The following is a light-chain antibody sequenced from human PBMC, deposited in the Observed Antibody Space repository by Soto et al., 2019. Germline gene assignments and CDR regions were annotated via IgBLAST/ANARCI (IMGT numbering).Light chain of an antibody. J-gene: IGKJ5*01. Sequence: DVVLTQSPLSLPVTLGQPASISCRSTQSIVYSDGNIYLNWFQQRPSQSPRRLIYKVSNRDSGVPDRFSGSGSGTDFTLKISRVEAEDVGVYYCMQGAGWPPITFGQGTRLEIK. CDR2: KVS. CDR1: QSIVYSDGNIY. V-gene: IGKV2-30*01. CDR3: MQGAGWPPIT.